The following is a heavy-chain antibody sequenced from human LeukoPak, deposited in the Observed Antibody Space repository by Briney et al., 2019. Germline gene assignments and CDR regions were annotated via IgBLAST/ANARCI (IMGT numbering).Heavy chain of an antibody. CDR2: TYYRPTWYN. CDR3: ARRLTQYDCFDP. V-gene: IGHV6-1*01. D-gene: IGHD2-2*01. J-gene: IGHJ5*02. Sequence: SQTLSLTCAISGDSVSSNSVTWNWIRQSPSRGPEWLGRTYYRPTWYNDYAVSVRGRTTVNPDTSKNQFSLHLNSVTPEDTAVYYCARRLTQYDCFDPWGQGILVTVSS. CDR1: GDSVSSNSVT.